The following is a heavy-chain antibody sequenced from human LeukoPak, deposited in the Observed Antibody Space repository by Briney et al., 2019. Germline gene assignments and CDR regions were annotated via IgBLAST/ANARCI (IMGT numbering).Heavy chain of an antibody. V-gene: IGHV3-66*02. CDR3: ARTYYGFWSGPYGMDV. J-gene: IGHJ6*02. CDR2: IYSGGST. CDR1: GFTVSSNY. Sequence: PGGSLRLSCATSGFTVSSNYMSWVRQARGKGLEWVSVIYSGGSTYYADSVTGRFTISRDNSKNTLYLQMNSLRAEDTAVYYCARTYYGFWSGPYGMDVWGQGTTVTVSS. D-gene: IGHD3-3*01.